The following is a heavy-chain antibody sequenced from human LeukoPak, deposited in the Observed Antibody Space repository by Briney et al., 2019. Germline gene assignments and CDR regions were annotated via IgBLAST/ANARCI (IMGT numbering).Heavy chain of an antibody. V-gene: IGHV3-23*01. CDR1: GFTFSTYA. Sequence: GGSLRLSFTASGFTFSTYAMTWVRQAPGKGLEWVSAISASGGNSYYADSVKGRFTMSRDNSKNTLYLQMNSLRAEDTAVYHCAKGDYDRSGTFDYWGQGTLVTVSS. D-gene: IGHD3-22*01. CDR3: AKGDYDRSGTFDY. CDR2: ISASGGNS. J-gene: IGHJ4*02.